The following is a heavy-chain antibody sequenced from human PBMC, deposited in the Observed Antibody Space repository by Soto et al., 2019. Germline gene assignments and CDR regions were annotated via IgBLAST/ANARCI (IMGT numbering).Heavy chain of an antibody. V-gene: IGHV1-58*02. D-gene: IGHD5-12*01. CDR2: IVVGSGNT. CDR1: GYTFTSYG. CDR3: AADLTGYSGYDSILGAFDI. J-gene: IGHJ3*02. Sequence: ASVKISCKASGYTFTSYGISWVRQSNRQGLEWIGWIVVGSGNTNYAQKFQERVTITRDMSTSTAYMELSSLRSEDTAVYYCAADLTGYSGYDSILGAFDIWGQGTMVTVSS.